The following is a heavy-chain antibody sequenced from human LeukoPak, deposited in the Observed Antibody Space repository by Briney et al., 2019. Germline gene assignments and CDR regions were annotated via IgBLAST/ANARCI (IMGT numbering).Heavy chain of an antibody. D-gene: IGHD3-10*01. V-gene: IGHV1-69*05. CDR2: IIPIFGRA. J-gene: IGHJ4*02. CDR3: AREYYYGSLRPFDY. Sequence: APGXXVEXVGXIIPIFGRANYAQKFQGRVTITTDESTRKAYMEMRRLRSEDRAVYYCAREYYYGSLRPFDYWGQGTLVTVSS.